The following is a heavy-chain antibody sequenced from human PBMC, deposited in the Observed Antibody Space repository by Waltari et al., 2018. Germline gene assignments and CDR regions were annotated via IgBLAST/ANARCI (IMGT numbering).Heavy chain of an antibody. CDR3: ARGLYPAHAFDI. CDR2: IYYSGST. V-gene: IGHV4-34*11. D-gene: IGHD2-8*01. CDR1: GGFFSGYY. Sequence: QVQLQQWGAGLLKPSETLSLTCAVYGGFFSGYYWSWNRQPPGKGLEWIGYIYYSGSTNYNPSLKSRVTISVDTSKNQFSLKLSSVTAADTAVYYCARGLYPAHAFDIWGQGTMVTVSS. J-gene: IGHJ3*02.